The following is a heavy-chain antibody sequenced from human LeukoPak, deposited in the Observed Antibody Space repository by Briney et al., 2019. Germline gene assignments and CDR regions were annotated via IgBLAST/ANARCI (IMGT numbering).Heavy chain of an antibody. CDR3: ARAHDNWGIDY. V-gene: IGHV1-69*06. Sequence: ASVKVSCKASGGTFSSYAISWVRQAPGQGLEWMGGSIPIFGTANYAQKFQGRVTITADKSTSTAYMELSSLRSEDTAVYYCARAHDNWGIDYWGQGTLVTVSS. CDR2: SIPIFGTA. J-gene: IGHJ4*02. CDR1: GGTFSSYA. D-gene: IGHD7-27*01.